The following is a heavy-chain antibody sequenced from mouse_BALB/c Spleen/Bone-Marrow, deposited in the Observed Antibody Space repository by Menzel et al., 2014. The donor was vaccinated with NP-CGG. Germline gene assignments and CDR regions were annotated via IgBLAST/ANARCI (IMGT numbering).Heavy chain of an antibody. D-gene: IGHD1-1*01. V-gene: IGHV5-9-1*01. J-gene: IGHJ4*01. CDR3: ARSLYDYDAMDY. Sequence: DVMLVESGGGLVKPGGSLKLSCAASGFTFSSYAMSWVRQTPEKRLEWVATISSGGSYTYYADSGKGRLTISRDNAKNTLYLQMSSLRSGDTAMYYCARSLYDYDAMDYWGQGTSVTVSS. CDR2: ISSGGSYT. CDR1: GFTFSSYA.